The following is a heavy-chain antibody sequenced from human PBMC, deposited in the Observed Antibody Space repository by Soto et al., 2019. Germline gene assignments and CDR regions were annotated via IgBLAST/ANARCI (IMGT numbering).Heavy chain of an antibody. D-gene: IGHD3-3*02. CDR1: GGSISSSSYH. CDR3: ASPKIAFYNWFDP. J-gene: IGHJ5*02. CDR2: IYYSGST. Sequence: PSETLSLTCTVSGGSISSSSYHWGWIRPPPGKGLEWIGSIYYSGSTYYNPSLKSRVTISVDTSKNQFSLKLSSVTAADTAVYYCASPKIAFYNWFDPWGQGTLVTVSS. V-gene: IGHV4-39*01.